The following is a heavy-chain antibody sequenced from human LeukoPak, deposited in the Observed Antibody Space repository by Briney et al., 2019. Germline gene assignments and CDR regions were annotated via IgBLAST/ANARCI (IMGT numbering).Heavy chain of an antibody. J-gene: IGHJ6*03. V-gene: IGHV3-30*02. D-gene: IGHD6-13*01. CDR2: IRYDGSYK. Sequence: PGGSLRLSCAASGFTFSNYGMHWVRQAPGKGLEWVAFIRYDGSYKYYADSMKGRFTISRDNSKNTLYLQMNSLRAEDTAVYYCAKDFAAANYYYYYMDVWGKGTTVTVSS. CDR3: AKDFAAANYYYYYMDV. CDR1: GFTFSNYG.